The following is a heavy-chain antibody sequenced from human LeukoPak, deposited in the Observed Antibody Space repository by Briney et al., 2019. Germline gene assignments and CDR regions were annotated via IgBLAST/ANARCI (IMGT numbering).Heavy chain of an antibody. V-gene: IGHV3-21*01. Sequence: GGSLRLSCAASGFTFCSYTMNWVRQAPGKGLGWVSSISSSSTYIYYADSVRGQFTISRDNDKNSLSLQMNSLRAEDTAVYYCARSLWHQYYFDYWGRGTLVTVSS. CDR1: GFTFCSYT. D-gene: IGHD2-21*01. J-gene: IGHJ4*02. CDR2: ISSSSTYI. CDR3: ARSLWHQYYFDY.